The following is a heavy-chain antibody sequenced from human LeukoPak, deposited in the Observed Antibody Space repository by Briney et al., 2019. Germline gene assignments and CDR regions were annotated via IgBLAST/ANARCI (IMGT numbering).Heavy chain of an antibody. D-gene: IGHD5-12*01. J-gene: IGHJ4*02. Sequence: GGSLRLSCAASGFTFSSYSMNWVRQAPGKGLEWVSSISSSSSYIYCADSVKGRFTISRDNAKNSLYLQMNSLRAEDTAVYYCARDRLVAPDYWGQGTLVTVSS. V-gene: IGHV3-21*01. CDR3: ARDRLVAPDY. CDR2: ISSSSSYI. CDR1: GFTFSSYS.